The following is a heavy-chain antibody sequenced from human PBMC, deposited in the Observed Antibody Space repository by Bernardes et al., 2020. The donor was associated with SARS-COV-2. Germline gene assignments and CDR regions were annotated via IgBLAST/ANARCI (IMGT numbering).Heavy chain of an antibody. D-gene: IGHD1-1*01. CDR3: AREGNTKAPDS. Sequence: GGSLRLSCAASGFIFSHYAMCWVRQAPGKGLEWVSTFSGVGTYNTYYADSVRGRFTISRDNSKNTLYLQMNSLRADDTAIYYCAREGNTKAPDSWGQGTLVTVSS. V-gene: IGHV3-23*01. CDR2: FSGVGTYNT. CDR1: GFIFSHYA. J-gene: IGHJ4*02.